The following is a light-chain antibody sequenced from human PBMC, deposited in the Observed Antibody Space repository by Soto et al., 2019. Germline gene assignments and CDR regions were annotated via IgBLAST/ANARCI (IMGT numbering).Light chain of an antibody. CDR2: RNN. CDR3: AAWDDRVDEYV. Sequence: QAVVTQPPSASGTPGQRVTISCSGSSSNIGSNYVYWYQQLPGTAPKLLIYRNNQRPSGVPDRFSGSKSGTSASLAISGLRSEDEADYYCAAWDDRVDEYVFGTGTKLTVL. J-gene: IGLJ1*01. CDR1: SSNIGSNY. V-gene: IGLV1-47*01.